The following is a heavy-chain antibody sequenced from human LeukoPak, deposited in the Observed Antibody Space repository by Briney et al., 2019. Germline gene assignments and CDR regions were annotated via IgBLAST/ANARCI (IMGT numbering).Heavy chain of an antibody. CDR2: KKQDGSET. CDR3: VRTMDY. CDR1: GFTFSSYW. J-gene: IGHJ4*02. D-gene: IGHD3-3*01. Sequence: GGSLRLSCAASGFTFSSYWMSWVRQAPGRGLEWVANKKQDGSETYYVDSVKGRFTISRDNANNSLYLQMNSLRVEDTAVYYCVRTMDYWGQGTLVTVSS. V-gene: IGHV3-7*03.